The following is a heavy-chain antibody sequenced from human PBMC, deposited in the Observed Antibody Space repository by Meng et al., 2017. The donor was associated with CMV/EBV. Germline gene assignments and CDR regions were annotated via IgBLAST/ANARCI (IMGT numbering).Heavy chain of an antibody. J-gene: IGHJ5*02. Sequence: SETLSLTCTVSGGSISSSSYYWGWIRQPPGKGLEWIGSIYYSGSTYYNPSLKSRVTISVDTSKNQFSLKLSSVTAADTAVYYCASHSSMRLSCWFDPWGQGTLVTVSS. V-gene: IGHV4-39*01. CDR3: ASHSSMRLSCWFDP. D-gene: IGHD3-16*02. CDR1: GGSISSSSYY. CDR2: IYYSGST.